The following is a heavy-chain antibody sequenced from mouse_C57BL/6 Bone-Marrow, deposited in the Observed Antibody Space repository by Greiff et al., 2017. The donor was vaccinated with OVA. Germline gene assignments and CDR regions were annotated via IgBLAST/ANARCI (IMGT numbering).Heavy chain of an antibody. V-gene: IGHV1-64*01. Sequence: QVQLQQPGAELVKPGASVKLSCKASGYTFTSYWMHWVKQRPGQGLEWIGMIHPNSGSTNYNEKFKSKATLTVDKSSSTAYMQRSSLTSEDSAVYYCARGFITTVVADDYWGQGTTLTVSS. J-gene: IGHJ2*01. CDR2: IHPNSGST. CDR1: GYTFTSYW. D-gene: IGHD1-1*01. CDR3: ARGFITTVVADDY.